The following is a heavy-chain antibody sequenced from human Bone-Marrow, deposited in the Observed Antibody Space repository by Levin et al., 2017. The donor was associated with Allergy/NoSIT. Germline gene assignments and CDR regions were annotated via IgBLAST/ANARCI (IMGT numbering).Heavy chain of an antibody. CDR3: AKDTEYYYDSTGYYND. V-gene: IGHV3-9*01. J-gene: IGHJ4*02. D-gene: IGHD3-22*01. CDR1: GFNFDHYA. CDR2: ISWNSGSI. Sequence: PGGSLRLSCAASGFNFDHYAMHWVRQAPGKGLEWVSGISWNSGSIGYEDSVKGRLTISRDNAKNSLYLHMNSLRPEDTAFYYCAKDTEYYYDSTGYYNDWGQGTLVTVSS.